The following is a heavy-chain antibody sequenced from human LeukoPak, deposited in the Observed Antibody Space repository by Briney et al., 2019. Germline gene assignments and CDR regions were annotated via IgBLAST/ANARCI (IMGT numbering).Heavy chain of an antibody. CDR2: INRDGSST. Sequence: GGSLRLSSVVSGFTFSSYWMHWVRQAPGKGLVWVSRINRDGSSTSYADSVKGRFTISRDNAKNTLYLQMNSLRAEDTAVYYCARARGSYPSEIDYWGQGTLVIVSS. CDR3: ARARGSYPSEIDY. D-gene: IGHD1-26*01. V-gene: IGHV3-74*01. J-gene: IGHJ4*02. CDR1: GFTFSSYW.